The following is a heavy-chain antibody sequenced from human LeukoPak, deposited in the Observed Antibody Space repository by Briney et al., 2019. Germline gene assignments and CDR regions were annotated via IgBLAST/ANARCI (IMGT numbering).Heavy chain of an antibody. D-gene: IGHD3-10*01. CDR3: ARDGYGSGSYGWFDP. CDR1: GASITSSY. CDR2: IYSGST. Sequence: SETLSLTCSVSGASITSSYWSWIRQTPGKGLEWIGNIYSGSTNYNPSFESRVTVSLDTSKNQFSLRLTSVTAADTALYYCARDGYGSGSYGWFDPWGQGTLVTISS. V-gene: IGHV4-59*01. J-gene: IGHJ5*02.